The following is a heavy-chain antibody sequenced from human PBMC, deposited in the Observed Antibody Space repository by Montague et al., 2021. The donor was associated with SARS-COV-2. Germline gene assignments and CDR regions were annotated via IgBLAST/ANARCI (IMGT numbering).Heavy chain of an antibody. V-gene: IGHV3-33*01. CDR1: GFTFSSYG. Sequence: SLRLSCAASGFTFSSYGMHWVRQAPGKGLEWVAVIWYDGSNKYYADSVKGRFTISRDNSKNTLYLQMKSLRAEDTAVYYCARELVRYYYGIDVWGQGTTVTVSS. CDR3: ARELVRYYYGIDV. J-gene: IGHJ6*02. CDR2: IWYDGSNK. D-gene: IGHD6-6*01.